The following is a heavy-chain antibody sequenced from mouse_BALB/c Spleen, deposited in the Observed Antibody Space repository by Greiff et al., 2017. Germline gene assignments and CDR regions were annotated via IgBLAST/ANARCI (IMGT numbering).Heavy chain of an antibody. Sequence: EVQLQQSGAELVRPGALVKLSCKASGFNIKDYYMHWVKQRPEQGLEWIGWIDPENGNTIYDPKFQGKASITADTSSNTAYLQLSSLPSEDTAVYYCARRGNYAFDYWGQGTTLTVSS. J-gene: IGHJ2*01. V-gene: IGHV14-1*02. D-gene: IGHD2-1*01. CDR3: ARRGNYAFDY. CDR1: GFNIKDYY. CDR2: IDPENGNT.